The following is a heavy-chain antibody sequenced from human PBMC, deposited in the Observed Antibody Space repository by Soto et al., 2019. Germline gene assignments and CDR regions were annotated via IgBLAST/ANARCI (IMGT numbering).Heavy chain of an antibody. D-gene: IGHD1-26*01. J-gene: IGHJ1*01. CDR3: ARSRSYYVEDFQK. V-gene: IGHV4-31*03. Sequence: SETVSLTCSVSGDSISTEGYYWSWIRQHPGKGLEWIGYIYYSGLTSYNPSLKSRVTISRATSKNQFYLKLSSVTAADTAVYYCARSRSYYVEDFQKWGQGTLVTVSS. CDR1: GDSISTEGYY. CDR2: IYYSGLT.